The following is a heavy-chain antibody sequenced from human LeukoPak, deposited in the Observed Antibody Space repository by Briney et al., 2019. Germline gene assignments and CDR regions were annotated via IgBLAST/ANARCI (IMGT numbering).Heavy chain of an antibody. CDR1: GFIFSSYA. CDR2: LTGSGGIT. J-gene: IGHJ6*02. Sequence: PGGSLRLSCAASGFIFSSYATSWVRQAPGKGLEWVSSLTGSGGITYYADSVKGRFTISRDNSKNTLYLQMNSLRAEDTAIYFCAKRGVNYGMDVWGQGTTVTVSS. D-gene: IGHD3-10*01. CDR3: AKRGVNYGMDV. V-gene: IGHV3-23*01.